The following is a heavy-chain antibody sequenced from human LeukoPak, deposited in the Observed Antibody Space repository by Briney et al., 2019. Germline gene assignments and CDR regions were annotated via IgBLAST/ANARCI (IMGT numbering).Heavy chain of an antibody. Sequence: PGGSLRLSCAASGFTFSNAWMNWVRQAPGKGLEWVGRIKSKTDGGTTDYAAPVKGRFTISRDDSKNTLYLQMNSLKTEDTAVYYCARDARFRGSYAGDYWGQGTLVTVSS. J-gene: IGHJ4*02. CDR2: IKSKTDGGTT. V-gene: IGHV3-15*07. CDR3: ARDARFRGSYAGDY. D-gene: IGHD3-16*01. CDR1: GFTFSNAW.